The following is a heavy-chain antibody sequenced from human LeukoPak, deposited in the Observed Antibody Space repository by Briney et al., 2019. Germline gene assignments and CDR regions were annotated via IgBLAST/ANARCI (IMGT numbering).Heavy chain of an antibody. V-gene: IGHV1-2*02. J-gene: IGHJ5*02. Sequence: ASVKVSCKASGYTFTGYYMHWVRQAPGQGLEWMGWINPNSGGTNYAQKFQGRVTTTRDTSISTAYMELSRLRSDDTAVYYCARESGVTVAEGNWFDPWGQGTLVTVSS. D-gene: IGHD6-19*01. CDR1: GYTFTGYY. CDR3: ARESGVTVAEGNWFDP. CDR2: INPNSGGT.